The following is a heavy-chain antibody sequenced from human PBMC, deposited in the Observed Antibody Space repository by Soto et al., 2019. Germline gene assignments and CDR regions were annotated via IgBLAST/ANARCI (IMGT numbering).Heavy chain of an antibody. CDR1: GFTFSSYG. V-gene: IGHV3-30*18. CDR2: ISYDGSNK. D-gene: IGHD6-19*01. J-gene: IGHJ4*02. Sequence: QVQLVESGGGVVQPGRSLRLSCAASGFTFSSYGMHWVRQAPGKGLEWLAVISYDGSNKYHADSVKGRFTISRDNSKNTLYLQVNSLRAEDTAMYYCAKDYGSGWTMGDFWGQGTLVTVSS. CDR3: AKDYGSGWTMGDF.